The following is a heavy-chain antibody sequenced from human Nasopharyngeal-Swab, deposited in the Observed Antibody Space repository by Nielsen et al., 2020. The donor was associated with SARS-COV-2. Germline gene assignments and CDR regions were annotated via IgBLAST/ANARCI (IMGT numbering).Heavy chain of an antibody. J-gene: IGHJ2*01. D-gene: IGHD5-18*01. V-gene: IGHV1-69*04. CDR1: GGTFSSYA. CDR3: ARGDSYGASWYFDL. Sequence: KISCKASGGTFSSYAISWVRQAPGQGLEWMGRIIPILGIANYAQKFQGRVTITADKSTSTAYMELSSLRSEDTAVYYCARGDSYGASWYFDLWGRGTLVTVSS. CDR2: IIPILGIA.